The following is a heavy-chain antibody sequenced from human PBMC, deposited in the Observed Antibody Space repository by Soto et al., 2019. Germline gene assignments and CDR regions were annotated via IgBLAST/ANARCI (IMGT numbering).Heavy chain of an antibody. Sequence: PGGSLILSCAASGFTFSSYAMHWVRQAPGKGLEWVAVISYDGSNKYYADSVKGRFTISRDNSKNTLYLQMNSLRAEDTAVYYCARDDLYGGKGGYYYYYGMDVWGQGTTVTVSS. V-gene: IGHV3-30-3*01. J-gene: IGHJ6*02. D-gene: IGHD2-15*01. CDR1: GFTFSSYA. CDR2: ISYDGSNK. CDR3: ARDDLYGGKGGYYYYYGMDV.